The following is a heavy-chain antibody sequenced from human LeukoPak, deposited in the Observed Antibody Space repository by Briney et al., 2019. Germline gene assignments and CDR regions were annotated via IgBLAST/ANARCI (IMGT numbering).Heavy chain of an antibody. Sequence: ASVKVSCKASGYTFTSYYMHWVRQAPGQGLEWMGIINPSGGSTSYAQKFQGRVTMTRDTSTSTVYMELSSLRSEDTAVYYCARDQAGYGSGSYNLDYWGQGTLVSVSS. CDR2: INPSGGST. V-gene: IGHV1-46*01. CDR1: GYTFTSYY. D-gene: IGHD3-10*01. CDR3: ARDQAGYGSGSYNLDY. J-gene: IGHJ4*02.